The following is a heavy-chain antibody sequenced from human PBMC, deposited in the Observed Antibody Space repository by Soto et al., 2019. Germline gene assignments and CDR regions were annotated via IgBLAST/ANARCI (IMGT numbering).Heavy chain of an antibody. Sequence: ASVKVSCKASGYTFTSYAMHWVRQAPGQRLEWIGWINAGNGNTKYSQKFQGRVTITRDTSASTAYMELSSLRSEDTAVYYCARCIAARYYYYYGMDVWGQGTTVTVYS. CDR1: GYTFTSYA. D-gene: IGHD6-6*01. V-gene: IGHV1-3*01. CDR3: ARCIAARYYYYYGMDV. J-gene: IGHJ6*02. CDR2: INAGNGNT.